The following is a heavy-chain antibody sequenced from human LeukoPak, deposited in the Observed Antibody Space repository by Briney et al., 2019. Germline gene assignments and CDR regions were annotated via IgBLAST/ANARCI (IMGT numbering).Heavy chain of an antibody. CDR3: ARVAVVTTVTTWSPIDD. D-gene: IGHD4-11*01. V-gene: IGHV4-4*09. CDR2: IYTSGST. CDR1: GGSISSYY. J-gene: IGHJ4*02. Sequence: PSETLSLTCTVSGGSISSYYWSWVRQPPGKGLEWIGYIYTSGSTNYNPSLKSRVTISVDTSKNQFSLKLSSVTAADTAVYYCARVAVVTTVTTWSPIDDWGQGTLVTVSS.